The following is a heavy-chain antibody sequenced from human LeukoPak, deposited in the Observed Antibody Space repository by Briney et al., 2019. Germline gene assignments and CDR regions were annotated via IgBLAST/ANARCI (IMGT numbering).Heavy chain of an antibody. CDR2: INPNSGGT. J-gene: IGHJ4*02. Sequence: ASVKVSCKASGYTFSDSYMHWVRQAPGQGLQWLGWINPNSGGTNYAQNFQGRVTMTRDTSTSTAYMEPSRLKSDDTAVYFCARRGSGAYYVGDPYFDYWGQGTLVTVSS. CDR3: ARRGSGAYYVGDPYFDY. V-gene: IGHV1-2*02. D-gene: IGHD3-10*02. CDR1: GYTFSDSY.